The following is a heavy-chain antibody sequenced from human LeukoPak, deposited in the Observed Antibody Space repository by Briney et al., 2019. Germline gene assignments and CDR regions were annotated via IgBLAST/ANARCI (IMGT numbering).Heavy chain of an antibody. CDR2: IYYTGDT. J-gene: IGHJ4*02. CDR3: ARLRGYTDGNPGY. V-gene: IGHV4-39*01. CDR1: CGSISSSSSYY. D-gene: IGHD5-12*01. Sequence: SETLSLTCTVSCGSISSSSSYYWGWIRQPPGKGLEWIGSIYYTGDTYYNSSLKSRVTISVDTSKNQFSLKLSSVTAADTALYYCARLRGYTDGNPGYWGQGSLVTVSS.